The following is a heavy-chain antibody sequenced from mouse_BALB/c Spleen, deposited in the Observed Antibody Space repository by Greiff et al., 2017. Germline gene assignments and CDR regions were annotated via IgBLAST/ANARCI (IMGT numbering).Heavy chain of an antibody. V-gene: IGHV5-6-5*01. CDR3: ARESYYGNYDWYFDV. CDR1: GFTFSSYA. D-gene: IGHD2-1*01. CDR2: ISSGGST. Sequence: EVQGVESGGGLVKPGGSLKLSCAASGFTFSSYAMSWVRQTPEKRLEWVASISSGGSTYYPDSVKGRFTISRDNARNILYLQMSSLRSEDTAMYYCARESYYGNYDWYFDVWGAGTTVTVSS. J-gene: IGHJ1*01.